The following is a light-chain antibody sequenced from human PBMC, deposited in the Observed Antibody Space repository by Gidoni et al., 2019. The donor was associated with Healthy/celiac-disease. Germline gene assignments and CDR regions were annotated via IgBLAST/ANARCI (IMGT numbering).Light chain of an antibody. CDR1: QSVRSN. CDR3: QQDNNGPT. CDR2: GAS. J-gene: IGKJ4*01. V-gene: IGKV3-15*01. Sequence: IVMTQSPATLSVSPGERATLSCRASQSVRSNLAGYQQKPGQAPRLLIYGASTRATGIPATFSGSGSGTEFTLTISSMQSEDFAVYYCQQDNNGPTFGGGTKVEIK.